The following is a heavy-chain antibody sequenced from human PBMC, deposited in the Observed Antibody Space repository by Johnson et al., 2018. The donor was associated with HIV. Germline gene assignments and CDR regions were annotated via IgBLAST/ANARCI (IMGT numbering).Heavy chain of an antibody. CDR3: ARDSDNLWGGSPDAFDI. J-gene: IGHJ3*02. CDR2: ISNSGSTI. D-gene: IGHD3-3*01. V-gene: IGHV3-11*04. CDR1: GFTFSDYY. Sequence: QVQLVESGGGLVKPGGSLRLSCAASGFTFSDYYMSWIRQAPGKGLEWVSYISNSGSTIYYADAVKGRFTISRDNAKNSMYLQMNSLRAEDTAVYYCARDSDNLWGGSPDAFDIWGQGTMVTVSS.